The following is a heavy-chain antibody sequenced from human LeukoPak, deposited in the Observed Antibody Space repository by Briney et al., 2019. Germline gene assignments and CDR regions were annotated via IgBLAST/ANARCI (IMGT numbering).Heavy chain of an antibody. CDR3: ARDRAVAGSDAFDI. V-gene: IGHV3-48*03. D-gene: IGHD6-19*01. Sequence: GGSLRLSCAASGFTFSSYEMNWVRQAPGKGLEWVSYISSSASTVYYADSVKGRFTISRDNAKNSLYLQMNSLRAEDTAVYYCARDRAVAGSDAFDIWGQGTMVTVSS. CDR1: GFTFSSYE. J-gene: IGHJ3*02. CDR2: ISSSASTV.